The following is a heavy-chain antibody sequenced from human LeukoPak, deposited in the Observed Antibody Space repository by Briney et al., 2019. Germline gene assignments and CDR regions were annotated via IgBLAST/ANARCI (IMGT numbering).Heavy chain of an antibody. CDR1: GGSISSYX. CDR3: ARDLGFWSGPDY. CDR2: IYSGGSA. J-gene: IGHJ4*01. V-gene: IGHV4-4*07. Sequence: PSETLSLTCTVSGGSISSYXXXXXXQPAGKGLQXIGRIYSGGSANYNPSLKSRVTMSVDTSKNQFSLRLSSVTAADTAVYYCARDLGFWSGPDYWGHGTLVTVSS. D-gene: IGHD3-3*01.